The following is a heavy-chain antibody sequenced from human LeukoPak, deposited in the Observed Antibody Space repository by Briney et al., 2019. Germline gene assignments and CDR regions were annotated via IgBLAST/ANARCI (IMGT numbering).Heavy chain of an antibody. J-gene: IGHJ5*02. CDR3: AAMYTSSHS. V-gene: IGHV4-39*07. D-gene: IGHD2-8*01. CDR1: GGSISSSSYY. Sequence: SETLSLTCTVSGGSISSSSYYWGWIRQPPGKGLEWIGSIYYSGSTYYNASLRSRLIISVDTSKNQFSLKVISVTAADTAVYYCAAMYTSSHSWGQGTLVTVSS. CDR2: IYYSGST.